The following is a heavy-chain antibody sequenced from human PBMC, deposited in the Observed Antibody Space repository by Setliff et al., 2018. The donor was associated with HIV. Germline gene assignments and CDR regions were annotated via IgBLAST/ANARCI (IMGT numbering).Heavy chain of an antibody. V-gene: IGHV3-48*04. Sequence: PGGSLRLSCAASGFTFSRYSMNWVRQAPGKGLEWVSYISSSSSSIYHADSVKGRFTISRDNAKNTLYLQMNRLRADDTAVYYCVRGPQFTPHWSQGTLVTVSS. CDR2: ISSSSSSI. CDR1: GFTFSRYS. CDR3: VRGPQFTPH. D-gene: IGHD3-16*01. J-gene: IGHJ4*02.